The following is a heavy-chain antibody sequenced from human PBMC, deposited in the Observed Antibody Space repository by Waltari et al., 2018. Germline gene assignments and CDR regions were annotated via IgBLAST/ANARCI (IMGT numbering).Heavy chain of an antibody. CDR2: IYSDGNT. Sequence: EVQLVESGGGLVQPGGSLRLTCAASGITVSNSYMSWVRQAPGVGLEWVSVIYSDGNTYYADSVKGRFTISRDSSKNTLFLQMNSLRVEDTAVYYCARDGYIGRAGYWGQGALVTVSS. CDR1: GITVSNSY. V-gene: IGHV3-66*01. D-gene: IGHD5-12*01. J-gene: IGHJ4*02. CDR3: ARDGYIGRAGY.